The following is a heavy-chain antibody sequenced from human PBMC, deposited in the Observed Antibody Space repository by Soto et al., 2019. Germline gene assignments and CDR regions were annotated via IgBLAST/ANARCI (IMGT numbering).Heavy chain of an antibody. V-gene: IGHV1-46*01. CDR1: GYTFTSYY. CDR3: ARERGYSYGENYYFDY. D-gene: IGHD5-18*01. CDR2: INPSGGST. J-gene: IGHJ4*02. Sequence: QVQLVQSGAEVKKPGASVKVSCKASGYTFTSYYMHWVRQAPGQGLEWMGIINPSGGSTSYAQTFQGRVTMTRDTSTSTVYMGLSSLRSEDTAVDYCARERGYSYGENYYFDYWGQGALVTVAS.